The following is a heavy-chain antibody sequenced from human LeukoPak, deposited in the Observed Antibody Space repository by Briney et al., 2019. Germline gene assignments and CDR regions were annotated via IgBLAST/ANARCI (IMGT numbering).Heavy chain of an antibody. Sequence: SGGSLRLSCAASGFTFTNAWMSWVRQAPGKGLEWVGLIKSKTDGGTTDYAAPVKGKFTISRDDSKNTLYLQMNSLKTEDTAVYYCAARTYFYDSSGYHNYIDDIWGQGTMVTVSS. D-gene: IGHD3-22*01. CDR2: IKSKTDGGTT. J-gene: IGHJ3*02. V-gene: IGHV3-15*01. CDR1: GFTFTNAW. CDR3: AARTYFYDSSGYHNYIDDI.